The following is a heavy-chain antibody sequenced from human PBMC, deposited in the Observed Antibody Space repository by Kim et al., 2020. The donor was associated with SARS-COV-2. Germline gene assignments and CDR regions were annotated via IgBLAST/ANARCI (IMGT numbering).Heavy chain of an antibody. Sequence: SETLSLTCAVYGGSFSGYYWSWIRQPPGKGLEWIGEINHSGSTNYNPSLKSRVTISVDTSKNQFSLKLSSVTAADTAVYYCATPHCSSTSCRYYYGMDVWGQGTPVTVS. V-gene: IGHV4-34*01. CDR2: INHSGST. CDR1: GGSFSGYY. D-gene: IGHD2-2*01. J-gene: IGHJ6*02. CDR3: ATPHCSSTSCRYYYGMDV.